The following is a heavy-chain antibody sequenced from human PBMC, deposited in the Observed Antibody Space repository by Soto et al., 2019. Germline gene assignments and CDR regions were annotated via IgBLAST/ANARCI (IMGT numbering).Heavy chain of an antibody. CDR1: GGSVSSTSYY. Sequence: QVQLQESGPGLVKPSEILSLTCTVSGGSVSSTSYYWSWIRQPPGKGLEWIGYIHYSGSTNYNPSLKSRVTISVDTSKNQFSLKLSSVTAADTAVFYCVRAWEHLYFDYWGQGTLVTVSS. CDR2: IHYSGST. J-gene: IGHJ4*02. V-gene: IGHV4-61*01. D-gene: IGHD1-26*01. CDR3: VRAWEHLYFDY.